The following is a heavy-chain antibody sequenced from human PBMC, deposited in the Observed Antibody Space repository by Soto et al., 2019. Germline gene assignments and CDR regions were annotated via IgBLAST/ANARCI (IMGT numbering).Heavy chain of an antibody. J-gene: IGHJ6*02. CDR3: AAPFKYFDWSSDYYYYGMDV. Sequence: ASVKVSCKASGFTFTSSAVQWVRQARGQRLEWIGWIVVGSGNTNYAQKFQERVTITRDMSTSTAYMELSSLRSEDTAVYYCAAPFKYFDWSSDYYYYGMDVWGQGTTVTVSS. V-gene: IGHV1-58*01. D-gene: IGHD3-9*01. CDR1: GFTFTSSA. CDR2: IVVGSGNT.